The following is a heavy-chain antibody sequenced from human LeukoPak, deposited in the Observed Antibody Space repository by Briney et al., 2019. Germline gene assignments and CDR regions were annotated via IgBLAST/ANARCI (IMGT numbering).Heavy chain of an antibody. CDR3: ARVSVATTMFFFDN. V-gene: IGHV1-46*01. CDR1: GYIFTTHS. Sequence: ASVKVSCKASGYIFTTHSMHWVRQAPGQGLEWMGIIYPSGGATSYAQKFQGRVTMTRDTSTSTIYMELSSLRSEDTAVYFCARVSVATTMFFFDNWGRGTLVTVSS. CDR2: IYPSGGAT. D-gene: IGHD3-10*02. J-gene: IGHJ4*02.